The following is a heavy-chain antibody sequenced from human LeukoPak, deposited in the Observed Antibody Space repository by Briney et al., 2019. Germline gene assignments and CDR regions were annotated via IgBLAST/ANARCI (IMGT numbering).Heavy chain of an antibody. V-gene: IGHV3-21*01. D-gene: IGHD1-26*01. CDR1: GFTFSSYS. Sequence: GGSLRLSCAASGFTFSSYSMNWVRQAPGKGLEWVSSISSSSSYIYYADSVKGRFTISRDNSKNTLYLQMNSLRAEDTAVYYCAKDRSGSYDYWGQGTLVTVSS. CDR3: AKDRSGSYDY. J-gene: IGHJ4*02. CDR2: ISSSSSYI.